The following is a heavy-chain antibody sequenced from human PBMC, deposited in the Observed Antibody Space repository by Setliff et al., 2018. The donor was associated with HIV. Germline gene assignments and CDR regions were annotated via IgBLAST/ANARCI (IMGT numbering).Heavy chain of an antibody. V-gene: IGHV4-59*01. Sequence: SETLSLTCTVSGGSISSYYWSWIRQPPGKGLEWIGYIYYSGSTKYNPSLKSRVTISVDTSKNQFSLRLSSVTAADTAVSFCARGGTAAAGLFDYWGQGTLVTVSS. CDR2: IYYSGST. D-gene: IGHD6-13*01. CDR1: GGSISSYY. J-gene: IGHJ4*02. CDR3: ARGGTAAAGLFDY.